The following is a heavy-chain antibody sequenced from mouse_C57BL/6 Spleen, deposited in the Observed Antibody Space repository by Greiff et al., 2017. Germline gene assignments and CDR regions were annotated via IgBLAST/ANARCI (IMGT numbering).Heavy chain of an antibody. CDR1: GYSFTGYF. CDR2: INPYNGDT. CDR3: ARNYGSREGAWFAY. V-gene: IGHV1-20*01. Sequence: EVQLQQSGPELVKPGDSVKISCKASGYSFTGYFMNWVMQSHGKSLEWIGRINPYNGDTFYNQKFKGKATLTVDKSSSTAHMELRSLTSEDSAVYYCARNYGSREGAWFAYWGQGTLVTVSA. D-gene: IGHD1-1*01. J-gene: IGHJ3*01.